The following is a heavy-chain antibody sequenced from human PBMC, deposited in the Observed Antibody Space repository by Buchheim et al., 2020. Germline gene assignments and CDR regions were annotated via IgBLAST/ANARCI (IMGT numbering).Heavy chain of an antibody. V-gene: IGHV4-59*01. CDR3: ARDYGAGSYGMDV. CDR2: IYNSGST. D-gene: IGHD3-10*01. CDR1: GGSISSYY. Sequence: QLQESGPGLVKPSETLSLTCTVSGGSISSYYWSWIRQSPQKGLEWIGYIYNSGSTNYNPSLKSRVTISVDTSQHQYSLKLTSVTAADTAVYYCARDYGAGSYGMDVWGQGTT. J-gene: IGHJ6*02.